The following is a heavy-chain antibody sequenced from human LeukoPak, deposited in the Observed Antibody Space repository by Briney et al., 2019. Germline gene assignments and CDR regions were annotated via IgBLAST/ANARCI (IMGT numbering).Heavy chain of an antibody. D-gene: IGHD1-14*01. J-gene: IGHJ3*02. CDR3: ARIQTNWESAFDI. CDR1: GYSFTSYW. Sequence: GESLKISCKGSGYSFTSYWIGWVRQMPGKGLEWMGSIYPGDSDTRYSPSFQGQVTISADKSISTAYLQWSSLKASDTAMYYCARIQTNWESAFDIWGQGTMVTVSS. CDR2: IYPGDSDT. V-gene: IGHV5-51*01.